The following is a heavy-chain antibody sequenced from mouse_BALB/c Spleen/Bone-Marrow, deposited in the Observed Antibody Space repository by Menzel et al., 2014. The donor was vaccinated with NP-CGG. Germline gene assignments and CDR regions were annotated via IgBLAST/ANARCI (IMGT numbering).Heavy chain of an antibody. CDR2: IDPANGNT. CDR1: GFNIKDTY. V-gene: IGHV14-3*02. J-gene: IGHJ3*01. Sequence: VQLQQSGAELVKPGASVKLSCTASGFNIKDTYMHWVKQRPEQGLEWIGRIDPANGNTKYDPKFQGKATITADTSSNTAYLQLSSLISEDTAVYYCARYNYGSSQFAYWGQGTLVTVSA. D-gene: IGHD1-1*01. CDR3: ARYNYGSSQFAY.